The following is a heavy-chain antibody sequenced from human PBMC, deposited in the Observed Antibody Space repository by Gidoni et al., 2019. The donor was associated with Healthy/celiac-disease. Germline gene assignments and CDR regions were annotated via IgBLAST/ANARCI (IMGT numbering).Heavy chain of an antibody. Sequence: EVQLVESGGGLVQPGGSLRLSCSASVFPFSSEGMNWVRQAPGKGLEGVSYISSSSSTIYYADSGKGRFTISRDNAKNSLYLQMNSLRDEDTAVYYCARDKGEDYYDSSGYFDYWGQGTLVTVSS. CDR3: ARDKGEDYYDSSGYFDY. CDR1: VFPFSSEG. V-gene: IGHV3-48*02. J-gene: IGHJ4*02. CDR2: ISSSSSTI. D-gene: IGHD3-22*01.